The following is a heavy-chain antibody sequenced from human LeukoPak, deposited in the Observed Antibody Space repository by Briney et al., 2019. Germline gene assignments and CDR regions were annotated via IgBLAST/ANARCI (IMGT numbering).Heavy chain of an antibody. D-gene: IGHD3-10*01. Sequence: SETLSLTCTVSGGSISSGDYYWSWIRQPPGKGLEWIGYIYYSGSTYYNPSLKSRVTISVDTSKNQFSLKLSSVTAADTAVYYCARGHLGVRVFDLWGQGTLVTVSS. CDR2: IYYSGST. V-gene: IGHV4-30-4*01. CDR3: ARGHLGVRVFDL. J-gene: IGHJ5*02. CDR1: GGSISSGDYY.